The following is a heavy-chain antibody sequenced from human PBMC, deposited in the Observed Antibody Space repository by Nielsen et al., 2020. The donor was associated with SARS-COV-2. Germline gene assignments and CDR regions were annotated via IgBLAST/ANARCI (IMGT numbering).Heavy chain of an antibody. CDR3: ARGLVGATGEDYFDY. J-gene: IGHJ4*02. D-gene: IGHD1-26*01. CDR2: INPNSGGT. CDR1: GYTFTGHY. Sequence: ASVKVSCKASGYTFTGHYMHWVRQAPGQGLEWMGWINPNSGGTNYAQKFQGWVTMTRDTSISTAYMELSRLRSDDTAVYYCARGLVGATGEDYFDYWGQGTLVTVSS. V-gene: IGHV1-2*04.